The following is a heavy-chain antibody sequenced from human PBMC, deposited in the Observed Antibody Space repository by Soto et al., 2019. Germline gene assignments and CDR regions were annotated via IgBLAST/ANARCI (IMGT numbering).Heavy chain of an antibody. V-gene: IGHV3-33*01. Sequence: QVQLVESGGGVVQPGRSLRLSCAASGFTFSSYGMHWVRQAPGKGLEWVAVIWYDGSNKYYADSVKGRVTISRDNSKNTLYLKMNSLIAEDTAVYYCSRDGIGGIDVWGQGTTVTVSS. J-gene: IGHJ6*02. D-gene: IGHD1-26*01. CDR1: GFTFSSYG. CDR2: IWYDGSNK. CDR3: SRDGIGGIDV.